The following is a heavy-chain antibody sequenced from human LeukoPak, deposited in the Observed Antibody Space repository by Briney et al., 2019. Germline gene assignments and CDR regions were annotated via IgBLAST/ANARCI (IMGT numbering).Heavy chain of an antibody. CDR3: ARDRVQWLLLGGGQRDY. CDR1: GGSFSSYY. J-gene: IGHJ4*02. CDR2: TYTSGST. Sequence: KPSETLSLTCAVYGGSFSSYYWSWIRQPAGKGLEWIGRTYTSGSTNYNPSLKSRVTMSVDTSKNQFSLKLSSVTAADTAVYYCARDRVQWLLLGGGQRDYWGQGTLVTVSS. D-gene: IGHD3-3*01. V-gene: IGHV4-4*07.